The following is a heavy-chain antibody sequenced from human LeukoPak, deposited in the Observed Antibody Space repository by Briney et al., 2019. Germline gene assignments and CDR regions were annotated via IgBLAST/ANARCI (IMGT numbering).Heavy chain of an antibody. Sequence: GGSLRLSCAASGFTFSSSAMSWVRQVPGKGLEWVSGISASGGSTSYAGSVRGRFTISRDNSKNTLYVQMNSLRDEDTAVYYCAKNPISYYDFWSGYYTDYYYGMDVWGQGTTVTVSS. J-gene: IGHJ6*02. V-gene: IGHV3-23*01. CDR2: ISASGGST. CDR1: GFTFSSSA. CDR3: AKNPISYYDFWSGYYTDYYYGMDV. D-gene: IGHD3-3*01.